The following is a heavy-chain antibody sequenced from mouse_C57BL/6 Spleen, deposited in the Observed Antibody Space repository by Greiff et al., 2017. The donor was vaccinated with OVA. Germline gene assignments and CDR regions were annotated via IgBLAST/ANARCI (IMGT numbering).Heavy chain of an antibody. CDR3: ARGHYYGSSLDY. CDR1: GFSFTSYG. Sequence: VQLQQSGPGLVQPSQCLSITCTVSGFSFTSYGVHWVRQSPGKGLEWLGVIWSGGSTDYNAAFISRLSISKDNSKSQVFFKMNSLQADDTAIYYCARGHYYGSSLDYWGQGTTLTVSS. J-gene: IGHJ2*01. CDR2: IWSGGST. V-gene: IGHV2-2*01. D-gene: IGHD1-1*01.